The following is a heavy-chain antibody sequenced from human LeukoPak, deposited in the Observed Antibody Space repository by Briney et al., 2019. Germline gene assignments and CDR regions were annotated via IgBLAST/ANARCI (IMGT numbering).Heavy chain of an antibody. V-gene: IGHV4-59*08. CDR3: ARRSDIAVAGLDY. Sequence: SETLSLTCTVSGGSISSYYWSWIRQPPGKGLEWIGYIYYSGSTNYNPSLKSRVTISVDTSKNQFSLKLSSVTAADTAVYYCARRSDIAVAGLDYWGQGTLVTVSS. J-gene: IGHJ4*02. CDR2: IYYSGST. CDR1: GGSISSYY. D-gene: IGHD6-19*01.